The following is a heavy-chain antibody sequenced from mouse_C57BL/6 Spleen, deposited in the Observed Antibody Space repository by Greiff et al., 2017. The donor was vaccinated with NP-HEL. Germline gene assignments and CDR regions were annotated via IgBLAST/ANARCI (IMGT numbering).Heavy chain of an antibody. V-gene: IGHV5-4*03. CDR2: ISDGGSYT. Sequence: DVMLVESGGGLVKPGGSLKLSCAASGFTFSSYAMSWVRQTPEKRLEWVATISDGGSYTYYPDNVKGRFTISRDNAKNNLYLQMSHLKSEDTAMYYCARGAQATDYWGQGTTLTVAS. CDR3: ARGAQATDY. D-gene: IGHD3-2*02. CDR1: GFTFSSYA. J-gene: IGHJ2*01.